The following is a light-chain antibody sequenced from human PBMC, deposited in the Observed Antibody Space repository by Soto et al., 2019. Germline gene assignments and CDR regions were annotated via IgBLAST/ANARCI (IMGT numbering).Light chain of an antibody. J-gene: IGKJ5*01. CDR1: ETIRNV. Sequence: EIRVTQSPATLSLSAGESATISCRASETIRNVLAWYQQKPGQPPRLLIYDAFNRAPGIPARFSGGGSGTDFTLTISSLQPEDFGVYYCQQRHNWPISFGQGTRLEIK. CDR2: DAF. CDR3: QQRHNWPIS. V-gene: IGKV3-11*01.